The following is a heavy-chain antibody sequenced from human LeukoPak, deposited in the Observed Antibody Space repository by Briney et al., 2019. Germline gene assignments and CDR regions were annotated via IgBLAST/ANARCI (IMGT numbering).Heavy chain of an antibody. V-gene: IGHV3-49*03. J-gene: IGHJ4*02. CDR1: GFTFGDYA. CDR2: IRSKAYGGTT. D-gene: IGHD3-22*01. CDR3: TRHYYDSSGYYRGYYFDF. Sequence: PGGSLRLSCTASGFTFGDYAMSWFRQAPGKGLEWAGFIRSKAYGGTTEYAASVKGRFTISRDDSKSIAYLQMNSLKTEDTAVYYCTRHYYDSSGYYRGYYFDFWGQGTLVTVSS.